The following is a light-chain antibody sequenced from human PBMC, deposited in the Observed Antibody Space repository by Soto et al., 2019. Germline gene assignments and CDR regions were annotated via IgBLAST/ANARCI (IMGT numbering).Light chain of an antibody. CDR3: QQYNNRPPDT. V-gene: IGKV3-15*01. CDR2: GAS. J-gene: IGKJ2*01. Sequence: EIVMTQSPATLSVSPGERATLSCRASQSVNSNLAWYQQKPGQAPRLLIYGASTRAAGIPARFSGSGSGTEFILTISSLQSEDFAVYYCQQYNNRPPDTFGQGTKLEIK. CDR1: QSVNSN.